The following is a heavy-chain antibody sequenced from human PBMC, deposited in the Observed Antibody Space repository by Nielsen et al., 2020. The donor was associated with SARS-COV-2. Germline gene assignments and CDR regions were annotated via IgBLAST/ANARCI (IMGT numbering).Heavy chain of an antibody. D-gene: IGHD5-24*01. CDR2: ISYDGSNK. CDR1: GFTFSSYA. Sequence: GESLKISCAASGFTFSSYAMHWVRQAPGKGLEWVAVISYDGSNKYYADSVKGRFTISRDNSKNTLYLQMNSLRAEDTAVYYCARDREEWLQFTYYYFDYWGQGTLVTVSS. V-gene: IGHV3-30-3*01. J-gene: IGHJ4*02. CDR3: ARDREEWLQFTYYYFDY.